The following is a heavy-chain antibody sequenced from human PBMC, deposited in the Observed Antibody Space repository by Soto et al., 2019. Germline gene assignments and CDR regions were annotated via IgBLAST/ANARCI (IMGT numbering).Heavy chain of an antibody. CDR2: IYYSGST. V-gene: IGHV4-61*01. CDR3: ARDLKVYDSSGYYAYYFDY. CDR1: GGSVSSGSYY. D-gene: IGHD3-22*01. J-gene: IGHJ4*02. Sequence: TLSLTCTVSGGSVSSGSYYWSWIRQPPGKGLEWIGYIYYSGSTNYNPSLKSRVTISVDTSKNQFSLKLSSVTAADTAVYYCARDLKVYDSSGYYAYYFDYWGQGTLVTVSS.